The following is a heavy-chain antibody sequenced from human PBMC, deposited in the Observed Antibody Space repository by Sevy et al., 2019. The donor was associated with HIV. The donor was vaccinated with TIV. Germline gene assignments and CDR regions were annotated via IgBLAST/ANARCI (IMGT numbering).Heavy chain of an antibody. Sequence: GGSLRLSCTASGFTFSSYDMNWVRQAPGKGLEWVSKISSSGSSIYYADSVKGRFTISRDNAKNSLNLQMNSLSAEDTAGYYCTRNGGAFDNGFDPWGQGTLVTVSS. CDR2: ISSSGSSI. CDR1: GFTFSSYD. V-gene: IGHV3-48*03. D-gene: IGHD2-8*01. CDR3: TRNGGAFDNGFDP. J-gene: IGHJ5*02.